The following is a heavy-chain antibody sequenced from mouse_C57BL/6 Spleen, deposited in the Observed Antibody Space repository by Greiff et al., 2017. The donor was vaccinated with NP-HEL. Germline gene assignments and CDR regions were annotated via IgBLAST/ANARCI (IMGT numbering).Heavy chain of an antibody. J-gene: IGHJ3*01. CDR3: TGRYAY. V-gene: IGHV6-3*01. CDR2: IRLKSDNYAT. Sequence: GGSMKLSCVASGFTFSNYWMNWVRQSPETGLEWVAQIRLKSDNYATHYAESVKGRFTISRDDSKSSVYLQMNNLRAEDTGIYYCTGRYAYWGQGTLVTVSA. CDR1: GFTFSNYW.